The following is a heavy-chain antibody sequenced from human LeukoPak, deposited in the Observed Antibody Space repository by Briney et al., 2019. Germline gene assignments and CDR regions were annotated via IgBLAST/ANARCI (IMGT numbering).Heavy chain of an antibody. J-gene: IGHJ4*02. CDR2: IYYSGST. CDR3: ARRPYDFWSGYYWVPWDY. CDR1: GGSISSSSYY. V-gene: IGHV4-39*01. D-gene: IGHD3-3*01. Sequence: SETLSLTCTVSGGSISSSSYYWGWIRQPPGKGLEWIGSIYYSGSTYYNPSLKSRVTISVDTSKNQFSLKLSSVTAADTAVYYCARRPYDFWSGYYWVPWDYWGQGTLVTVSS.